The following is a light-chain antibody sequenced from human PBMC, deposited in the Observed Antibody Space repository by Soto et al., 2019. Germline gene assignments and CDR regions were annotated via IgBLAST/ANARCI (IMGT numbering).Light chain of an antibody. CDR3: LSADSSGNRYV. Sequence: SYELTQPPSVSVSPGQTASVTCSGDALPKKYASWYQQKSGQAPVLVIYDDSKRPSGIPARFSGSSSGTMATLTISGAQVEDEAEYLCLSADSSGNRYVFGTGTKVTVL. J-gene: IGLJ1*01. CDR2: DDS. V-gene: IGLV3-10*01. CDR1: ALPKKY.